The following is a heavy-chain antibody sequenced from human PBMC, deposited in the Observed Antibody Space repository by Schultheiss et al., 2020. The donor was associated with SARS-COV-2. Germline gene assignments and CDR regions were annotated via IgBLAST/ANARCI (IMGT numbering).Heavy chain of an antibody. CDR2: IIVGGIIPIFGTA. J-gene: IGHJ6*02. D-gene: IGHD2-15*01. Sequence: SVKVSCKASGGTLPSYGITWVRQTPGQGLEWVGGIIVGGIIPIFGTANYAQKFQGRVTITADESTSTAYMELSSLRSEDTAVYYCAREFGYCSGGSCYSYYYYGMDVWGQGTTVTVSS. V-gene: IGHV1-69*13. CDR3: AREFGYCSGGSCYSYYYYGMDV. CDR1: GGTLPSYG.